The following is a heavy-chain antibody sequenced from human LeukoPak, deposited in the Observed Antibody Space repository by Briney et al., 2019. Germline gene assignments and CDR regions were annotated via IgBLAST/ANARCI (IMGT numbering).Heavy chain of an antibody. CDR2: IFYRWSP. CDR3: ARGIQLWANYFDY. D-gene: IGHD5-18*01. V-gene: IGHV4-59*01. CDR1: SGSISSYY. J-gene: IGHJ4*02. Sequence: SETLSLTCTVSSGSISSYYWNWIRQPPGKGLEWIGYIFYRWSPNYNPSLKSRVTISLDTSKNQFSLKLSCVTAADTAVYYCARGIQLWANYFDYWGQGTLVTVSS.